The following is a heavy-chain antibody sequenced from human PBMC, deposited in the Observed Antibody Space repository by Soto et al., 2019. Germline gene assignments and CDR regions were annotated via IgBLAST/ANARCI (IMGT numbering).Heavy chain of an antibody. CDR1: GGSMSSYY. CDR3: ARGYCGGGTCYSRFFDY. CDR2: IYSSGST. V-gene: IGHV4-4*09. J-gene: IGHJ4*02. D-gene: IGHD2-15*01. Sequence: SETLSLTCTVSGGSMSSYYWSWIRRPPGKGLEWIGYIYSSGSTNYNPSLKSRVTISSDMSKNQFSLKLSSATAVDTAVYYCARGYCGGGTCYSRFFDYWGQGSLVTVSS.